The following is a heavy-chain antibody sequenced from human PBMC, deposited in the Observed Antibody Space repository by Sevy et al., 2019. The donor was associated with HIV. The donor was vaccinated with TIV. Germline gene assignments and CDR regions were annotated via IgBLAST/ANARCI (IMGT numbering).Heavy chain of an antibody. J-gene: IGHJ4*02. CDR3: VRAVAADGSF. CDR2: IKQDGSVT. V-gene: IGHV3-7*01. Sequence: GGSLRLSCAASGFSLNTYWMSWVRQAPGKGLEWVANIKQDGSVTYCVDSVKGRFTIYRDNARKFLYLQMNSLRAEDTARYYCVRAVAADGSFWGQGTLVTVFS. CDR1: GFSLNTYW. D-gene: IGHD6-13*01.